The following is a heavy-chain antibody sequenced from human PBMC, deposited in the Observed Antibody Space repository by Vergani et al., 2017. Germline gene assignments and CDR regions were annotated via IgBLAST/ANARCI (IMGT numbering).Heavy chain of an antibody. J-gene: IGHJ6*02. V-gene: IGHV5-51*01. CDR2: IYPGDSDT. CDR3: ARNTMSCAGGSCYLGGMDV. CDR1: GYIFSNFW. Sequence: EKQLVQSGSETKKPGESLKISCQAFGYIFSNFWIGWVRQRPGRGLEWMGIIYPGDSDTRYNPSFEGHITISADKSMTTAYLQWSSLQASDTAIYYCARNTMSCAGGSCYLGGMDVWGQGTTVTVS. D-gene: IGHD2-15*01.